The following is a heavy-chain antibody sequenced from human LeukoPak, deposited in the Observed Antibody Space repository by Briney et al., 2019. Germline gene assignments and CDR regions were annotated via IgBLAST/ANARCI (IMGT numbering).Heavy chain of an antibody. CDR3: AKASGGYSSGWFDY. V-gene: IGHV3-9*01. CDR1: GFTFDDYV. Sequence: GRSLRLSCAASGFTFDDYVMHWVRQAPGKGLEWVSGINWNSGSVGYADSVKGRFTISRDNAKNSLYLQMNSLRAEDTALCYCAKASGGYSSGWFDYWGQGTLVTVSS. CDR2: INWNSGSV. J-gene: IGHJ4*02. D-gene: IGHD6-19*01.